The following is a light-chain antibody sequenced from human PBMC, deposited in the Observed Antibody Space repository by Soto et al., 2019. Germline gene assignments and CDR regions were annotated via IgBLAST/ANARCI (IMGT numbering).Light chain of an antibody. CDR1: SSDVGRYTY. V-gene: IGLV2-14*01. Sequence: QSVLTQPASVSGSPGQSITISCAGTSSDVGRYTYVSWYQQHPGKAPKLIIYDVYNRPSGVSTRFSGSKSGNTASLTISGLQAEDEADYYCTSYTSTSTTYAFGGGTKVTVL. CDR2: DVY. J-gene: IGLJ1*01. CDR3: TSYTSTSTTYA.